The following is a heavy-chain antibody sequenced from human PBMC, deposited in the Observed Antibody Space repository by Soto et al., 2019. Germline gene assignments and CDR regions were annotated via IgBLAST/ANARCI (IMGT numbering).Heavy chain of an antibody. V-gene: IGHV3-21*01. CDR2: ISSSSSYI. Sequence: PGGSLRLSCAASGFTFSSYSMNWVRQAPGKGLEWVSSISSSSSYIYYADSVKGRFTISRDNAKNSLYLQMNSLRAEDTAVYYCARDSSSGYHPLQYYYYYYGMDVWGQGTAVTVSS. J-gene: IGHJ6*02. CDR1: GFTFSSYS. D-gene: IGHD3-22*01. CDR3: ARDSSSGYHPLQYYYYYYGMDV.